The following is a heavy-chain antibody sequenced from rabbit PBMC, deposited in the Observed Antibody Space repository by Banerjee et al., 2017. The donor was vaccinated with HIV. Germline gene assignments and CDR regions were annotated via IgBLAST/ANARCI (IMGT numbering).Heavy chain of an antibody. Sequence: QEQLEESGGDLVKPEGSLTLTCTASGFSFSSGYWICWVRQAPGKGLEWIACINTSSGNTVYATWAKGRFTISKTSWTTVTLQMTSLTAADTATYFCARSNDWGLEYFHLWGPGTLVTVS. V-gene: IGHV1S45*01. CDR1: GFSFSSGYW. CDR3: ARSNDWGLEYFHL. CDR2: INTSSGNT. D-gene: IGHD4-1*01. J-gene: IGHJ4*01.